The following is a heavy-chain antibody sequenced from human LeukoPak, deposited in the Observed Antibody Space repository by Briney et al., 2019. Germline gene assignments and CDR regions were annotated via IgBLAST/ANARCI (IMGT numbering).Heavy chain of an antibody. Sequence: SVKVSCKASGGTFNSYAISWVRQAPGQGLEWMGRIIPILGIANYAQKFQGRVTITADKSTSTAYMELSSLRSEDTAVYYCASWATPFDYWGQGTLVTVSS. J-gene: IGHJ4*02. CDR1: GGTFNSYA. CDR2: IIPILGIA. CDR3: ASWATPFDY. V-gene: IGHV1-69*04. D-gene: IGHD7-27*01.